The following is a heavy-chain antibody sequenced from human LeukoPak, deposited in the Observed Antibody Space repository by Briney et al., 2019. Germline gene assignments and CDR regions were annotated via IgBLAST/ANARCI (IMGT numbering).Heavy chain of an antibody. V-gene: IGHV4-39*01. CDR1: GGSMSSCSHC. CDR3: ARRYSGSYSRAMDV. Sequence: SETLSLTCTVSGGSMSSCSHCWGWIRQPPGKGLEWIGRIHDSGSTYYRPSLKSRVPISLDPSRNQFSLEVSSVTAADTAVYYCARRYSGSYSRAMDVWGQGTTVTVSS. D-gene: IGHD1-26*01. CDR2: IHDSGST. J-gene: IGHJ6*02.